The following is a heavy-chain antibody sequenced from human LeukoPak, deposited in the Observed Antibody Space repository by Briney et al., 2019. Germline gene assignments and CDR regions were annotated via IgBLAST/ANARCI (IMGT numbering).Heavy chain of an antibody. CDR1: GFTFSSYA. V-gene: IGHV3-23*01. CDR2: ISGSGGST. Sequence: GGSLRLSCAASGFTFSSYAMSWVRQAPGKGLEWVSAISGSGGSTYYADSVKGRFTISRDNSRNTLYLQMNSLRAEDTAVYYCAKSYSVVVPAAYFDYWGQGTLVTVSS. CDR3: AKSYSVVVPAAYFDY. D-gene: IGHD2-2*01. J-gene: IGHJ4*02.